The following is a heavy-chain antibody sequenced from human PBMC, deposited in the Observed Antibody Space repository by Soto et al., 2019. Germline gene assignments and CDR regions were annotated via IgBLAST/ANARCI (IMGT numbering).Heavy chain of an antibody. CDR2: LDTEDGET. CDR1: GYTLTELS. J-gene: IGHJ6*02. D-gene: IGHD1-1*01. Sequence: QVQLVQSGAEVKKPGASVKVSCKVSGYTLTELSMHWVRQAPGKGLEWMGGLDTEDGETIYAQKFQGRVSMTEDTSTDTAYMELSSLRSEDTAVDYCATNEAPPTYYYYGMDVWGQVTTVTVSS. V-gene: IGHV1-24*01. CDR3: ATNEAPPTYYYYGMDV.